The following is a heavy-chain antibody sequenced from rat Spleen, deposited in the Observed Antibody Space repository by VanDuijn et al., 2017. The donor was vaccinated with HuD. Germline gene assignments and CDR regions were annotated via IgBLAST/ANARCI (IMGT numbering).Heavy chain of an antibody. CDR1: GFTFSDYY. J-gene: IGHJ2*01. V-gene: IGHV5-29*01. D-gene: IGHD1-1*01. CDR2: ISYDGSTT. CDR3: ARHEDYSGLDY. Sequence: EVQLVEYDGGLVQPGRSLKLSCAASGFTFSDYYMAWVRQAPTKGLEWVATISYDGSTTYYRDSVKGRFTISRDNAKSTLYLQMDSLRSEDTATYYCARHEDYSGLDYWGQGVMVTVSS.